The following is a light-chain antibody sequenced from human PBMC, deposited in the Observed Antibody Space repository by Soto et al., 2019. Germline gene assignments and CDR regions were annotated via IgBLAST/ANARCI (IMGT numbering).Light chain of an antibody. CDR3: LQDYNYPPT. CDR2: AAS. J-gene: IGKJ1*01. Sequence: THSPSTLSSSVGDRVTITCRASQSISSWLAWYQQKPGKAPKLLIYAASSLQSGVPSRFSGSGSGTDFTLTISSLQPEDFATYYCLQDYNYPPTFGQGTKVDNK. CDR1: QSISSW. V-gene: IGKV1-6*01.